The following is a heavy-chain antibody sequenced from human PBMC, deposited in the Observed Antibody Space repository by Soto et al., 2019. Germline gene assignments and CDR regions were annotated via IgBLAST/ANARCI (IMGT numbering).Heavy chain of an antibody. J-gene: IGHJ3*02. CDR1: GFTFNSYA. CDR3: ARPDSGGDALDI. D-gene: IGHD2-21*01. CDR2: ISYDGSNK. Sequence: PGGSLRLSCAASGFTFNSYAMHWVRQAPGKGLEWVAVISYDGSNKYYADSVKGRFTISRDNSKNTLYLQMNSLRAEDTAVYYCARPDSGGDALDIWGQGSMVTVSS. V-gene: IGHV3-30-3*01.